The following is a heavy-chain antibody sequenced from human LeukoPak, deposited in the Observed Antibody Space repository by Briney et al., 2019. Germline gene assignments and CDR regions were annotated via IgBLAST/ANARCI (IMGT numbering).Heavy chain of an antibody. J-gene: IGHJ6*03. CDR3: ARDRQSPPGVWSGIPHYMDV. D-gene: IGHD3-3*01. CDR2: ISYDGSNK. Sequence: PGRSLRLSCAASGFTFSSYAMHWVRQAPGKGLEWVAVISYDGSNKYYADSVKGRFTISRDNSKHTLYLQMNSLRAEDTAVYYCARDRQSPPGVWSGIPHYMDVWGKGTTVTVSS. V-gene: IGHV3-30-3*01. CDR1: GFTFSSYA.